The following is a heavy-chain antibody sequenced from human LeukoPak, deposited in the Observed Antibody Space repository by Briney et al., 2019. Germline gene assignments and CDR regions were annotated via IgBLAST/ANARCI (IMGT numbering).Heavy chain of an antibody. CDR3: ARDGCGSSTSCTYYYGMDV. D-gene: IGHD2-2*01. J-gene: IGHJ6*02. CDR1: GYTFTSYG. Sequence: VASVKVSCKASGYTFTSYGISWVRQAPGQGLEWMGWISAYNGNTNYAQKLQGRVTMTTDTSTSTAYMELRSLRSDDTAVYYCARDGCGSSTSCTYYYGMDVWGQGTTVTVSS. V-gene: IGHV1-18*01. CDR2: ISAYNGNT.